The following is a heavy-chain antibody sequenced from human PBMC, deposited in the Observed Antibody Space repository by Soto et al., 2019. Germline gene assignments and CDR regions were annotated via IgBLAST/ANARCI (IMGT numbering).Heavy chain of an antibody. CDR1: GVSVSSRTHY. J-gene: IGHJ6*02. CDR3: VTELGLTARPDDKYSDYALDV. V-gene: IGHV4-61*01. CDR2: LYYGGT. D-gene: IGHD3-22*01. Sequence: ASETLSLTCEVSGVSVSSRTHYWTWIRQPPGKGLEWIGFLYYGGTNYNPSLKSRLTIALDKSKNQISLNLSSVTAADTAVYYCVTELGLTARPDDKYSDYALDVWGQGTTVTVSS.